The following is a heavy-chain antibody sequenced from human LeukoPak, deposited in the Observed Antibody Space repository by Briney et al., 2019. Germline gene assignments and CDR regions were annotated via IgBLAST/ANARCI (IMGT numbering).Heavy chain of an antibody. J-gene: IGHJ4*02. D-gene: IGHD2-2*01. CDR3: ARVVVPAAISY. V-gene: IGHV5-51*01. Sequence: GESLKISCKGSGYKFSSYWIGWVRQMPGKGLEWMGVINPDDSDIRYSPSFEGQVTISADKSTSTAYLQWNSLEASDTAMYYCARVVVPAAISYWGQGTPVTVFS. CDR1: GYKFSSYW. CDR2: INPDDSDI.